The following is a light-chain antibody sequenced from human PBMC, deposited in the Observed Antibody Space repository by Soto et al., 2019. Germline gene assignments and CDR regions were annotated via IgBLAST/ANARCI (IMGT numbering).Light chain of an antibody. CDR3: SSYSPTTTLV. J-gene: IGLJ3*02. CDR2: EGT. V-gene: IGLV2-23*01. Sequence: QSVLTQPASVSGSPGQSITISCTGTSSDIGSYNLVSWYQQHPGKAPKVVIYEGTKRPSGVSNRFSGSKSANTASLTISGLQAEDEADYFCSSYSPTTTLVFGGGTQLTVL. CDR1: SSDIGSYNL.